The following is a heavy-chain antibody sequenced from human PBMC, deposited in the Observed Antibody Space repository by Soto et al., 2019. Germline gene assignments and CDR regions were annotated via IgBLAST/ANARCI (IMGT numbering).Heavy chain of an antibody. V-gene: IGHV1-69*01. J-gene: IGHJ5*02. CDR3: ASGRNYYDSRAAWFDP. D-gene: IGHD3-22*01. Sequence: VSFKASGGTFSSYPISWVRQAPGQGLEWMGGIIPIFGTANYAQKFQGRVTITADESTSTAYMELSSLRSEDTAVYYCASGRNYYDSRAAWFDPWGQGTLVSVSA. CDR2: IIPIFGTA. CDR1: GGTFSSYP.